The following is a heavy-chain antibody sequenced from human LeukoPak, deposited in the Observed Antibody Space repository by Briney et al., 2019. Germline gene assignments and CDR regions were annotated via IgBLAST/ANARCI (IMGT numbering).Heavy chain of an antibody. J-gene: IGHJ3*02. CDR2: LIPMLGIP. Sequence: SVKVSCKASGGTFSSYEISWVRQAPGQGLEWMGRLIPMLGIPNYAQRFQGRVTITADQPTSTAYMELSSLRSEDTAVYYCARPGYDSSGYYYAFDIWGHGTMVTVSS. CDR3: ARPGYDSSGYYYAFDI. CDR1: GGTFSSYE. D-gene: IGHD3-22*01. V-gene: IGHV1-69*04.